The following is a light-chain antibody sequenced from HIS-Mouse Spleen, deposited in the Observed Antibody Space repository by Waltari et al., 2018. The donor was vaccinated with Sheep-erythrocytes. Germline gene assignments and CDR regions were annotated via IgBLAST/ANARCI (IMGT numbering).Light chain of an antibody. CDR3: CSYAGSSTPWV. Sequence: QSALTQPASVSGSPGQSLTISCPGPRSDVGIYNLVPWYQQHPGKAPKLMIYEGSKRPSGVSNRFSGSKSGNTASLTISGLQAEDEADYYCCSYAGSSTPWVFGGGTKLTVL. CDR1: RSDVGIYNL. V-gene: IGLV2-23*01. CDR2: EGS. J-gene: IGLJ3*02.